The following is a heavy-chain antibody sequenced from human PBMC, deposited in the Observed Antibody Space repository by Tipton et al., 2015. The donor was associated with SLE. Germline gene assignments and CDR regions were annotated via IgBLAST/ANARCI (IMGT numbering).Heavy chain of an antibody. J-gene: IGHJ4*02. D-gene: IGHD2-2*01. V-gene: IGHV1-2*02. CDR3: AGGFIVVVPAAIPGDY. CDR1: GYTFTGYY. Sequence: QSRAEVKKPGASVKVSCKASGYTFTGYYMHWVRQAPGQGLEWMGWINPNSGGTNYAQKFQGRVTMTRDTSISTAYMELSRLRSDDTAVSYCAGGFIVVVPAAIPGDYWGQGTLVTVSS. CDR2: INPNSGGT.